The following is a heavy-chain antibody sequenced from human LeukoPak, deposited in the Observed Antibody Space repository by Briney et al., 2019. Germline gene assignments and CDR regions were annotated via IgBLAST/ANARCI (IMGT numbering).Heavy chain of an antibody. J-gene: IGHJ4*02. CDR3: ARVTPMYYYDSSGYQGYDY. CDR2: IYHSGST. CDR1: GYSISSGYY. V-gene: IGHV4-38-2*02. D-gene: IGHD3-22*01. Sequence: PSETLSLTCTVSGYSISSGYYWGWIRPPPGKGLEWIGSIYHSGSTYYNPSLKSRVTISVDTSKNQFSLKLSSVTAADTAVYYCARVTPMYYYDSSGYQGYDYWGQGTLVTVSS.